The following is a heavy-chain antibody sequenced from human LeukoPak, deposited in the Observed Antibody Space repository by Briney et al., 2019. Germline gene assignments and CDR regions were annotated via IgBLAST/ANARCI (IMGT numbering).Heavy chain of an antibody. CDR2: ISGSGGST. CDR1: GFTFSSYA. Sequence: GGSLRLSCAASGFTFSSYAMSWVRQAPGKGLEWVSAISGSGGSTYYADSVKGRFTISRDNAKNSLYLQMNSLRAEDTAVYYCARVLELGGFDYWGQGTLVTVSS. CDR3: ARVLELGGFDY. V-gene: IGHV3-23*01. J-gene: IGHJ4*02. D-gene: IGHD3-16*01.